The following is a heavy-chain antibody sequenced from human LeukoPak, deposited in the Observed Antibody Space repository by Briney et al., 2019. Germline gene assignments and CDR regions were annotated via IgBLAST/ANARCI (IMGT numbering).Heavy chain of an antibody. Sequence: GASVKVSCKASGYTFTSYDINWVRQATGQGLEWMGWISAYNGNTNYAQKLQGRVTMTTDTSTSTAYMELRSLRSDDTAVYYCARGASSSSINWFDPWGQGTLVTVSS. CDR3: ARGASSSSINWFDP. CDR1: GYTFTSYD. J-gene: IGHJ5*02. D-gene: IGHD6-13*01. V-gene: IGHV1-18*01. CDR2: ISAYNGNT.